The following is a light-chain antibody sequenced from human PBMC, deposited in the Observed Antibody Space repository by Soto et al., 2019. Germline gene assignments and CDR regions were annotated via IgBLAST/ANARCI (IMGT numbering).Light chain of an antibody. Sequence: QSALTQPDSVSGSPGQSITICCTGTSSDIGSYDLVSWYQQHPGNAPRLIIYEVNKRPSGVSNRFSGSKSGNTASLTVSGLQAEDGAEYYCCSYATTTLFGGGTKLTVL. CDR2: EVN. CDR3: CSYATTTL. J-gene: IGLJ2*01. CDR1: SSDIGSYDL. V-gene: IGLV2-23*02.